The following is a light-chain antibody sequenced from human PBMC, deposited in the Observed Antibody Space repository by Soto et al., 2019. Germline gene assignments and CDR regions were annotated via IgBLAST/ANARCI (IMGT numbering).Light chain of an antibody. V-gene: IGLV2-14*03. CDR3: SSYTSSKTLV. Sequence: QSVLTQPASVSGSPGQSITISCTGTSSDIGGYTYVSWYQLHPGKAPKLIIYDVSNRPSGVSNRFSGSKSGNTASLAISGLQAEDEADYYCSSYTSSKTLVFGGGTKLTVI. CDR1: SSDIGGYTY. CDR2: DVS. J-gene: IGLJ2*01.